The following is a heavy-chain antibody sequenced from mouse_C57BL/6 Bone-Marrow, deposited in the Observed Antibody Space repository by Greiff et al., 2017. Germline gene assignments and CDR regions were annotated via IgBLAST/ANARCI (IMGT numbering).Heavy chain of an antibody. CDR1: GYTFTDHT. CDR2: IYPRDGST. D-gene: IGHD1-1*01. Sequence: QVQLQQSDAELVKPGASVKISCKVSGYTFTDHTIHWMKQRPEQGLEWIGYIYPRDGSTKYNEKFKGKATLTADKSSSTAYMQLNSLTSEDSAVYCCARARVYYYGSSYDYAMDYWGQGTSVTVSS. V-gene: IGHV1-78*01. J-gene: IGHJ4*01. CDR3: ARARVYYYGSSYDYAMDY.